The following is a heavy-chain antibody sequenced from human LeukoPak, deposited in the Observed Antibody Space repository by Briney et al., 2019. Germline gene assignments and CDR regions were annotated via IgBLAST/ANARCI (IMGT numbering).Heavy chain of an antibody. Sequence: PGGSLRLSCAASGFTFSDYWMHWVRQAPGKGLVWVSRINTDGSSTTYADSVKGRFTISRDNAKNTLYLQMNSLRPEDTAVYYCAKEKVAGFDYWGQGTLVTVSS. D-gene: IGHD6-19*01. J-gene: IGHJ4*02. CDR1: GFTFSDYW. V-gene: IGHV3-74*01. CDR2: INTDGSST. CDR3: AKEKVAGFDY.